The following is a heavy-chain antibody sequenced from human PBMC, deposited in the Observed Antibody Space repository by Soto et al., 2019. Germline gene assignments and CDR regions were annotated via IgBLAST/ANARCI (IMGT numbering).Heavy chain of an antibody. CDR2: IYNNRRT. V-gene: IGHV4-31*03. D-gene: IGHD6-19*01. CDR3: ARDTSGRYYFDI. Sequence: SETLSLTCTVSGGSISSGGSYWSWIRQHPGKGLEWVGYIYNNRRTYYNPSLKSRLTMSMDTSKNQFSLKLTSVTAADTAVYFCARDTSGRYYFDIWGQGTRVTVSS. J-gene: IGHJ4*02. CDR1: GGSISSGGSY.